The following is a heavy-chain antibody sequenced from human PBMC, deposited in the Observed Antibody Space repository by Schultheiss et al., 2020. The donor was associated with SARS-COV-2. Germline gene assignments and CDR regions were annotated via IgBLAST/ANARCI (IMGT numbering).Heavy chain of an antibody. J-gene: IGHJ4*02. CDR3: TTWSFDF. D-gene: IGHD3-3*01. CDR1: GFTFGDYA. V-gene: IGHV3-30*04. CDR2: ISYDGSNK. Sequence: GGSLRLSCTASGFTFGDYAMNWFRQAPGKGLEWVAVISYDGSNKYYADSVKGRFTISRDNSKNTLYLELNILRAEDTALYYCTTWSFDFWGQGTLVTVSS.